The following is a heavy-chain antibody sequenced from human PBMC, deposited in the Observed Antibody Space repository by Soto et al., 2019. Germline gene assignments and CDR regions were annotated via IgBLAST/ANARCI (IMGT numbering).Heavy chain of an antibody. CDR2: IYATGKN. CDR3: ARESGENWSYEAY. V-gene: IGHV4-4*07. Sequence: QVQLQESDPGLVKPSETLSLTCSVSGASITDYSWNWIRQSAGKGLEWIGRIYATGKNQVNPSLQSRVTMSLDTSKNQFSLKLTSVTAADTAVYYCARESGENWSYEAYWGQGTLVTVSS. J-gene: IGHJ4*02. CDR1: GASITDYS. D-gene: IGHD1-7*01.